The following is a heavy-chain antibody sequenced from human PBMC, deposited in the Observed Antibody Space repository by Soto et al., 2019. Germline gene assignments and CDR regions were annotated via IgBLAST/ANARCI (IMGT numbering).Heavy chain of an antibody. Sequence: QITLKESGTPLVQPTQTLTLTCTFSGFSLNTGGLGVGWIRQPPGKALEWLALIYWDDDKRYSPSLKSRLTITKDTSKNQVVLTMTNMDPVDTATYYCAHSRCGGDCLQSYSSHYYYGMDVWGQGTTVTVSS. CDR3: AHSRCGGDCLQSYSSHYYYGMDV. D-gene: IGHD2-21*02. V-gene: IGHV2-5*02. CDR2: IYWDDDK. CDR1: GFSLNTGGLG. J-gene: IGHJ6*02.